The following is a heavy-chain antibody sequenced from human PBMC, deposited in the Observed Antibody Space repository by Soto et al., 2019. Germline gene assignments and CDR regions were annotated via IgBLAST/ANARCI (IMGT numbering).Heavy chain of an antibody. CDR3: ARDIAPPALPARWFDS. V-gene: IGHV3-21*01. CDR1: GFTFSSYS. Sequence: EVHLVESGGGLVKPGGSLRLSCAASGFTFSSYSMNWVRQAPGRGLEWVSSISTSSTYIHYADSMKGRFTISRDNAKNSLYLQMNSLRVEDTAVYYCARDIAPPALPARWFDSWGQGTLVTVSS. D-gene: IGHD2-2*01. J-gene: IGHJ5*01. CDR2: ISTSSTYI.